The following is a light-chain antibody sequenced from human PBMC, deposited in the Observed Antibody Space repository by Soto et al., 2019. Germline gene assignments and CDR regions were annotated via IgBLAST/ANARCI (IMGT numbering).Light chain of an antibody. CDR2: EVS. J-gene: IGLJ1*01. V-gene: IGLV2-14*01. CDR1: SSDIGGYDY. CDR3: SSYTGSSTLYV. Sequence: QSALTQPASVSGSPGQSITISCTGTSSDIGGYDYVSWYQQHPGKVPKLMIFEVSNRPSGVSYRFSGSKSGNTASLTISGLQAEDEADYCCSSYTGSSTLYVFGTGTKVTVL.